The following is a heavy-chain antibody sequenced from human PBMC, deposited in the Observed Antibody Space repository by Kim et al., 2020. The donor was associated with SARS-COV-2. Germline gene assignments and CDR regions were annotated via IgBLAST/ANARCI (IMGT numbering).Heavy chain of an antibody. J-gene: IGHJ4*02. Sequence: ASVKVSCKASGYTFTGYYMHWVRQAPGQGLEWMGWINPNSGGTNYAQKFQGWVTMTRDTSISTAYMELSRLRSDDTAVYYCARDPGGILTPPDYWGQGTLVTVSS. CDR2: INPNSGGT. D-gene: IGHD3-16*01. CDR3: ARDPGGILTPPDY. V-gene: IGHV1-2*04. CDR1: GYTFTGYY.